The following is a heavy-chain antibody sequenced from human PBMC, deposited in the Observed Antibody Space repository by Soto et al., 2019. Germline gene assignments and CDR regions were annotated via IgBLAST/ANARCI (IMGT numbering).Heavy chain of an antibody. CDR1: GFTFTSSA. J-gene: IGHJ6*02. CDR3: AADRRSGGQWLAYYYYGMDV. D-gene: IGHD6-19*01. Sequence: SVKVSCKASGFTFTSSAVQWVRQARGQRLEWIGWIVVGSGNTNYAQKFQERVTITRDMSTSTAYMELSSLRSEDTAVYYCAADRRSGGQWLAYYYYGMDVWGQGTTVTVSS. CDR2: IVVGSGNT. V-gene: IGHV1-58*01.